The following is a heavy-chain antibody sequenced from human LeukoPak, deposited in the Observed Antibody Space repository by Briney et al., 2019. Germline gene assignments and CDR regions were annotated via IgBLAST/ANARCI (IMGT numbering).Heavy chain of an antibody. D-gene: IGHD3-22*01. Sequence: SETLSLTCTVSGGSISRSSYYWGWIRPPPGKGLEWLGSIYYSGNTYYNPSLKSRVTISVDTSKNQFSLKLSSVTAADTAVYYCARYKSWLFLYYYYMDVWGKGTTVTVSS. V-gene: IGHV4-39*01. J-gene: IGHJ6*03. CDR1: GGSISRSSYY. CDR3: ARYKSWLFLYYYYMDV. CDR2: IYYSGNT.